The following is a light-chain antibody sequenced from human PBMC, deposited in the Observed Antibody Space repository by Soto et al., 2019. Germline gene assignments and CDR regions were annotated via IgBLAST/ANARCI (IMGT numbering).Light chain of an antibody. V-gene: IGLV2-14*02. CDR2: EGT. J-gene: IGLJ3*02. CDR3: SSYTSSSTWV. CDR1: SSDVGSYNL. Sequence: QSVLTQPASVSASPGQSITIPCTGTSSDVGSYNLVSWFQQHPGKVPKLLIYEGTKRPSGLSDRFSGSKSGNTASLTISGLQAEDEADYYCSSYTSSSTWVFGGGTKLTVL.